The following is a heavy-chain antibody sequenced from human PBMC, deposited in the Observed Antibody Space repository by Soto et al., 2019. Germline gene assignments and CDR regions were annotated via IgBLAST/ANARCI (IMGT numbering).Heavy chain of an antibody. CDR2: IYWDDDK. J-gene: IGHJ4*02. Sequence: QITLNESGPTVVRPTETLTLTCRFSGFSLTTSGVGVGWIRQSPGKAPEWLALIYWDDDKRYSASLKSRLTITKDIFKNQVDLTVSDLDPTDTATYYCAHRVLRTVFGLVTTTAIYFDFWGQGTPVAVSS. CDR1: GFSLTTSGVG. D-gene: IGHD3-3*01. V-gene: IGHV2-5*02. CDR3: AHRVLRTVFGLVTTTAIYFDF.